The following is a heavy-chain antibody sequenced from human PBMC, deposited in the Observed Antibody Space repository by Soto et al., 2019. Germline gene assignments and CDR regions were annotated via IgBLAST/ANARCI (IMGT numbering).Heavy chain of an antibody. CDR2: IWYDGSNK. CDR1: GFTSSSYG. Sequence: GGSLRLSCAASGFTSSSYGMHWVRQAPGKGLEWVAVIWYDGSNKYYADSVKGRFTISRDNSKNTLYLQMNSLRAEDTAVYYCARDALGYSSGWYFDYWGQGTLVTVSS. D-gene: IGHD6-19*01. V-gene: IGHV3-33*01. J-gene: IGHJ4*02. CDR3: ARDALGYSSGWYFDY.